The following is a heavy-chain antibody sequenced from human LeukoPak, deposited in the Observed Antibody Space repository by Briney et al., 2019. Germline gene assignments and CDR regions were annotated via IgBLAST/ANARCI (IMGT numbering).Heavy chain of an antibody. CDR2: IHDSGST. Sequence: SETLSLTCNVSGASISSDYWSWIRQSPGKGLEWIGYIHDSGSTSYNPSLKSRVTMSVDTSKTQFSLRLTSVTPADTAVYYCARYNWNIPFYFDYWGLGTLVTVSS. CDR3: ARYNWNIPFYFDY. V-gene: IGHV4-59*01. D-gene: IGHD1/OR15-1a*01. J-gene: IGHJ4*02. CDR1: GASISSDY.